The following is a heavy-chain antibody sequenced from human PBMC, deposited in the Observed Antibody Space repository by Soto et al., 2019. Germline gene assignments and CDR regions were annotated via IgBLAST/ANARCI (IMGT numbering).Heavy chain of an antibody. J-gene: IGHJ6*02. Sequence: VQLVESGGGLVQPGGSLRLSCAASGFTFSSSWVHWVRQAPGRGLVWVSRINGDGSSTKYADSVKGRFTISRDNANERLYLHRNCLRAEDTDGHLCGRGGSGIYGMDVWGQRTTVTFSS. CDR2: INGDGSST. V-gene: IGHV3-74*01. CDR3: GRGGSGIYGMDV. D-gene: IGHD6-13*01. CDR1: GFTFSSSW.